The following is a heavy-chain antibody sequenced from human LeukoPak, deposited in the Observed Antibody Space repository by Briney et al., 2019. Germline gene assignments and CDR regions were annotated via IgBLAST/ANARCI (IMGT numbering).Heavy chain of an antibody. J-gene: IGHJ4*02. CDR1: GITFSRYG. CDR2: IRYDGSIK. CDR3: AKDGRDYFVSGSRYRGVPALDY. Sequence: PGGSLRLSCAASGITFSRYGMHWVRQAPGKGLEWVTFIRYDGSIKYYADSVKGRFTMSRDNSKNTLFLQMNSLRAEDTAVYYCAKDGRDYFVSGSRYRGVPALDYWGQGTLVTVSS. V-gene: IGHV3-30*02. D-gene: IGHD3-10*01.